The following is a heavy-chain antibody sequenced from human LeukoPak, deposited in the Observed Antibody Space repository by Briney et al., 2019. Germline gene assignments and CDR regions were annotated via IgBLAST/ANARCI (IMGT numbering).Heavy chain of an antibody. Sequence: GGSLRLSCAASGFTFSSYAMSWVRQAPGKGLEWVSAVSGSGGSTYYADSVKGRFTISRDNSKNTLYLQMNSLRAEDTAVYYCAKGPRGGNRNYFDYWGQGALVTVSS. J-gene: IGHJ4*02. CDR1: GFTFSSYA. CDR2: VSGSGGST. V-gene: IGHV3-23*01. D-gene: IGHD4-23*01. CDR3: AKGPRGGNRNYFDY.